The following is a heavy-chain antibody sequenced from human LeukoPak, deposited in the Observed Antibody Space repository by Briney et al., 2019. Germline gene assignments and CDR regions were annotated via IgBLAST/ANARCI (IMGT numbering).Heavy chain of an antibody. J-gene: IGHJ4*02. Sequence: GASVNVSRKASGYTFTSYGISWVRQAPGQGLEWMGRISAYNGNTNYAQKRQGRVTMTTDTSTSTAYMELRSLRSDDTAVYYCARDITGTTSNDYWGQGTLVTVSS. D-gene: IGHD1-20*01. CDR3: ARDITGTTSNDY. CDR2: ISAYNGNT. V-gene: IGHV1-18*04. CDR1: GYTFTSYG.